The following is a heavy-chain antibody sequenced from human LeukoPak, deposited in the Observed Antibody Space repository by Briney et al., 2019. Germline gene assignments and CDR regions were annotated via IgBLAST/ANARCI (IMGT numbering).Heavy chain of an antibody. V-gene: IGHV3-48*04. CDR2: IGRSGDRTT. CDR3: AKDQYCSSISCYLFDY. CDR1: GFTFSIYS. Sequence: PGGSLRLSCAASGFTFSIYSLNWVRQAPGKGLEWVAYIGRSGDRTTKYADSVKGRFTISRDNSKNTLDLQMNSLRAEDTAVYYCAKDQYCSSISCYLFDYWGQGTLVTVSS. J-gene: IGHJ4*02. D-gene: IGHD2-2*01.